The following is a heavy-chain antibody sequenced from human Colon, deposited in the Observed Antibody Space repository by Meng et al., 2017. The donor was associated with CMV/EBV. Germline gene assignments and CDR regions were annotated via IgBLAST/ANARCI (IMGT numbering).Heavy chain of an antibody. D-gene: IGHD3-16*01. CDR1: GFTFSSYS. CDR2: ISSSSSYI. Sequence: GESLKISCAASGFTFSSYSMNWVRQAPGKGLEWVSSISSSSSYIYYADSVKGRFTISRDNAKNSLYLQMNSLRAEDTAVYYCARDRLDQLRFGRGIDVWGQGTTVTVSS. J-gene: IGHJ6*02. V-gene: IGHV3-21*01. CDR3: ARDRLDQLRFGRGIDV.